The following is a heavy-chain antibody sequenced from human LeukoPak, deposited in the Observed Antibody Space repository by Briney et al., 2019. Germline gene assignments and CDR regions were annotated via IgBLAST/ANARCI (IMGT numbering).Heavy chain of an antibody. J-gene: IGHJ4*02. V-gene: IGHV3-48*03. Sequence: GGSLRLSCAASGFTFSSYEMNWVRQAPGKGLEWVSYISSSGSTKYYADSVKGRSTTSRDNAKNSLYLQMNSLRAEDTAVYYCARDLLEQRVSSSWYPCTDWGQGTLVTVSS. D-gene: IGHD6-13*01. CDR1: GFTFSSYE. CDR2: ISSSGSTK. CDR3: ARDLLEQRVSSSWYPCTD.